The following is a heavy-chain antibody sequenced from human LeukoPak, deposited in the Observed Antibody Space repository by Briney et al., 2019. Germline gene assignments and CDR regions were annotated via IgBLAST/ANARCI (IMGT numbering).Heavy chain of an antibody. CDR2: IYPGDSDT. CDR1: GYTFSSYW. CDR3: ARQNDFRLDY. D-gene: IGHD3-3*01. V-gene: IGHV5-51*01. J-gene: IGHJ4*02. Sequence: GESLKISCKGSGYTFSSYWIGWVRQMPGKSLEWMGIIYPGDSDTRYSPSLQGQVTISVDTSIGTAYLQWSSLKASDTAIYYCARQNDFRLDYWGQGTLVTVSS.